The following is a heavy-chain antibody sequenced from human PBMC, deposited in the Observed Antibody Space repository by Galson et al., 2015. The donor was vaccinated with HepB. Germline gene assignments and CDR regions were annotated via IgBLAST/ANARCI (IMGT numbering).Heavy chain of an antibody. CDR3: ARNTGVGGMDV. Sequence: SVKVSCKASGYIFTRHGISWVREAPGQGLEWMGWISAYNGHTKHAQKFQGRATMTTDTSTSTAYMELGSLTSDDTAVYYCARNTGVGGMDVWGQGTTVTVS. CDR1: GYIFTRHG. J-gene: IGHJ6*02. V-gene: IGHV1-18*04. CDR2: ISAYNGHT. D-gene: IGHD3-16*01.